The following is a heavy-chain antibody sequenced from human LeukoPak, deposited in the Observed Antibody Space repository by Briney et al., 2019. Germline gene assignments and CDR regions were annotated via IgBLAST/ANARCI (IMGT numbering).Heavy chain of an antibody. V-gene: IGHV1-2*02. D-gene: IGHD2-2*01. Sequence: ASVKVSCKASGYTFTGYYMHWVRQAPGQGLEWMGWINPNSGGTNYAQKFQGRVTMTRDTSISTAYMELSRLRSDDTAVYYCARVPYIVVVPAEVLYFDYWGQGTLVTVSS. CDR3: ARVPYIVVVPAEVLYFDY. J-gene: IGHJ4*02. CDR1: GYTFTGYY. CDR2: INPNSGGT.